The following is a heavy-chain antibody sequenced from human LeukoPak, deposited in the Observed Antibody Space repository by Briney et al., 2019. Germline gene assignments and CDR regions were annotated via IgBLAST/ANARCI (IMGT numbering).Heavy chain of an antibody. J-gene: IGHJ4*02. CDR1: GFTVSSNY. V-gene: IGHV3-66*01. CDR2: IYSGGST. Sequence: GGSLGLSCAASGFTVSSNYMSWVRQAPGKGLEWVSVIYSGGSTYYADSVKGRFTISRDNSKNTLYLQMNSLRAEDTAVYYCARESPVGTFDYWGQGTLGTVSS. CDR3: ARESPVGTFDY. D-gene: IGHD1-1*01.